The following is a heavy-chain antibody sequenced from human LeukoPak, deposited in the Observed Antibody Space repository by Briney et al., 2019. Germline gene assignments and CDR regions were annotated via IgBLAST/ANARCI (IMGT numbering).Heavy chain of an antibody. CDR3: ARAPTYDYGEGSYMDV. CDR2: ISSGSSYI. V-gene: IGHV3-21*01. D-gene: IGHD4-17*01. CDR1: GFTFSSYS. Sequence: KTGGSLRLSCAASGFTFSSYSMNWVRQAPGKGLEWVSSISSGSSYIYYADSVKGRFTISRDNAKNSLYLQMNSLRAEDTAVYYCARAPTYDYGEGSYMDVWGKGTTVTVSS. J-gene: IGHJ6*03.